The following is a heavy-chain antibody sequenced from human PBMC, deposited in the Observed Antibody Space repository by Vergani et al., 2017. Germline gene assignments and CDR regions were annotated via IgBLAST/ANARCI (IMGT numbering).Heavy chain of an antibody. J-gene: IGHJ6*04. CDR1: GFTFNHYA. V-gene: IGHV3-23*01. Sequence: EVQLLESGGDLVQPGGSLRLSCAASGFTFNHYAMNWVRQAPGKGLYWVSGISGSGGSTYYAGSVKGRFTISRDSSKNTLYLQMNSLSAGDTAVYYCAKANPRNSGYDYLYYYHAMDVWGKGTTVTVSS. CDR3: AKANPRNSGYDYLYYYHAMDV. D-gene: IGHD5-12*01. CDR2: ISGSGGST.